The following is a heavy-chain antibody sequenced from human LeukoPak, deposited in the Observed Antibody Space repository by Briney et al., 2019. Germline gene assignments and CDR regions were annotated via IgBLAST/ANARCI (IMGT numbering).Heavy chain of an antibody. CDR1: GGSFSGYY. CDR2: INHSGST. V-gene: IGHV4-34*01. Sequence: SETLSLTCNVYGGSFSGYYWSWIRQPPGKGLEWIAEINHSGSTNYNPSLKSRVTTSLDTSKNQFSLKLSSVSAADTAVYYCARRGSGWGIWGQGTLVTVSS. CDR3: ARRGSGWGI. D-gene: IGHD6-19*01. J-gene: IGHJ4*02.